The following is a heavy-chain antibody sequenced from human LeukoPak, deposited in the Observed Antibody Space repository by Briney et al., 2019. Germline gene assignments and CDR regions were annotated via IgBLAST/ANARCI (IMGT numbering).Heavy chain of an antibody. CDR2: INHSGST. Sequence: SETLSLTCAVYGGSFSGYYWSWTRQPPGKGLEWIGEINHSGSTNYNPSLKSRVTISVDTSKNQFSLKLSSVTAEDTAVYYCARAARYSSGWSLVYGMDVWGKGTTVIVSS. CDR1: GGSFSGYY. V-gene: IGHV4-34*01. D-gene: IGHD6-19*01. J-gene: IGHJ6*04. CDR3: ARAARYSSGWSLVYGMDV.